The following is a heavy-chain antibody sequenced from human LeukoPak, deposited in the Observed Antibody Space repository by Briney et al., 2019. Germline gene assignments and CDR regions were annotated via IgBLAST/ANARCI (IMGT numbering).Heavy chain of an antibody. CDR1: SASITNSNSVNW. CDR3: TRGDGSGSYYAFDF. CDR2: IYHDGRT. J-gene: IGHJ3*01. D-gene: IGHD3-10*01. V-gene: IGHV4-4*02. Sequence: SETLSLTCAVSSASITNSNSVNWWSWVRQPPGKGLEWIGEIYHDGRTNYNPSLKSRVTISLDKSENQFSLKLTSVTAADTALYFCTRGDGSGSYYAFDFWGQGTMVTVSS.